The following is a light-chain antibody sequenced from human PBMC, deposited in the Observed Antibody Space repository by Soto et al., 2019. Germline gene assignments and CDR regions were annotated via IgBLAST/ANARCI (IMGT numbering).Light chain of an antibody. V-gene: IGKV3-20*01. CDR3: QQYGSSPPT. CDR1: QSVSSSY. CDR2: GAS. Sequence: EIVMTQSPATLSVSPGEGVTLSCRAGQSVSSSYLAWYQQKPGQAPRLLIYGASSRATGIPDRFSGSGSGTDFTLTISRLEPEDFAVYYCQQYGSSPPTFGQGTKVDIK. J-gene: IGKJ1*01.